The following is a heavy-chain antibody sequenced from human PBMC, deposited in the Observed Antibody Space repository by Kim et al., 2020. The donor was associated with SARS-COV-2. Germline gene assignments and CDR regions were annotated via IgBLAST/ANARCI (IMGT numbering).Heavy chain of an antibody. CDR3: TSSGWYVRWLAY. D-gene: IGHD6-19*01. V-gene: IGHV4-34*01. Sequence: SETLSLTCAVYGGSFSGYQWSWIRQPPGKGLEWIGEINHSGSTNYNPSLKSRVTITVDTSKNQFSLKLISVTAADTDVYYCTSSGWYVRWLAYWGQGTLVTVSS. CDR2: INHSGST. CDR1: GGSFSGYQ. J-gene: IGHJ4*02.